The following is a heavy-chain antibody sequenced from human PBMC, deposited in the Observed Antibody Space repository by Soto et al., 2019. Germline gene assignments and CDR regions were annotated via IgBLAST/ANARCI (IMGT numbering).Heavy chain of an antibody. CDR2: ISYDGSNK. J-gene: IGHJ1*01. Sequence: QVQLVESGGGVVQPWRSLRLSCAASGFTFSSYGMHWVRQAPGKGLEWVAVISYDGSNKYYADSVKGRFTISRDNSKNTLYLQMNSLRAEDTAVYYCAKEQGIAVAGTVYFQHWGQGTLVTVSS. CDR3: AKEQGIAVAGTVYFQH. V-gene: IGHV3-30*18. D-gene: IGHD6-19*01. CDR1: GFTFSSYG.